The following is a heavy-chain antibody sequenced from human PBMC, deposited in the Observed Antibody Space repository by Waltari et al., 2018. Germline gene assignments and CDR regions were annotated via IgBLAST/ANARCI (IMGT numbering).Heavy chain of an antibody. Sequence: EVQLLESGGGLVQPGGSLRLSCAASGFTFSSYAMSWVPQAPGTGLEWVSAISGSGGSTYYADSVKGRFTISRDNSKNTLYLQMNSLRAEDTAVYYCAKDKTTMVRGVIITGALDYWGQGTLVTVSS. D-gene: IGHD3-10*01. J-gene: IGHJ4*02. CDR1: GFTFSSYA. CDR3: AKDKTTMVRGVIITGALDY. V-gene: IGHV3-23*01. CDR2: ISGSGGST.